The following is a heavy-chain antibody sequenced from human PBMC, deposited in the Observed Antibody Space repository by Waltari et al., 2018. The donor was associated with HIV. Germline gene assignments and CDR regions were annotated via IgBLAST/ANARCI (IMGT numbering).Heavy chain of an antibody. D-gene: IGHD3-9*01. CDR2: SNSDGSTR. J-gene: IGHJ4*02. Sequence: VQLVESGGGSIKSGGSLRLSCAASGFSVSNHWMEWVRQGPGKGLVWLGRSNSDGSTREYADAVKGRFVISRDNARNTVYLQVNSLRVEDTAVYYCARASHYFEFSTFDGDYYFDLWGRGTRVAVSS. CDR1: GFSVSNHW. V-gene: IGHV3-74*01. CDR3: ARASHYFEFSTFDGDYYFDL.